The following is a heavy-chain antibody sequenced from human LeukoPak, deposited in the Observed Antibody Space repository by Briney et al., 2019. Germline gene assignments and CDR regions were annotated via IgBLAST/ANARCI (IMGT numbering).Heavy chain of an antibody. CDR1: GFTFSSYW. CDR2: INQNGSMK. V-gene: IGHV3-7*01. CDR3: SKDYDILTGSLGF. D-gene: IGHD3-9*01. J-gene: IGHJ4*02. Sequence: GGSLRLSCAASGFTFSSYWMTWVRQAPGKGLEWVANINQNGSMKYYVDSVKGRFTISRDNSKNTLYLQINSLRAEDTAVYYCSKDYDILTGSLGFWGQGPLVTVSS.